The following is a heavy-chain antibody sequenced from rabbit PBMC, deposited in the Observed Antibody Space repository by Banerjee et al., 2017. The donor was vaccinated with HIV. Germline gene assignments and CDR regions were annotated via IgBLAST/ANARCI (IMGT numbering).Heavy chain of an antibody. Sequence: QEQLVESGGGLVQPEGSLTLTCKASGFDFSSSYYMCWVRQAPGKGLEWIACIYTGSSGSTYYASWAKGRFTISKTSSTTVTLQMTSLTAAHTATYFCARASSIVWYLNLWGQGTLVTVS. D-gene: IGHD1-1*01. CDR2: IYTGSSGST. V-gene: IGHV1S45*01. CDR3: ARASSIVWYLNL. CDR1: GFDFSSSYY. J-gene: IGHJ4*01.